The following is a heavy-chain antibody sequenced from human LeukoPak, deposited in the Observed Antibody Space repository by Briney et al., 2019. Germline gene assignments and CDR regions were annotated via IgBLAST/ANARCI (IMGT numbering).Heavy chain of an antibody. V-gene: IGHV3-23*01. CDR1: GFTFSSYA. J-gene: IGHJ4*02. D-gene: IGHD6-19*01. CDR3: AKSPQWLVHGY. CDR2: ISGSGGST. Sequence: GGSLRLSCAASGFTFSSYAMSRVRQAPGKGLEWVSAISGSGGSTYYADSVKGRFTISRDNSKNTLYLQMNSLRAEDTAVYYCAKSPQWLVHGYWGQGTLVTVSS.